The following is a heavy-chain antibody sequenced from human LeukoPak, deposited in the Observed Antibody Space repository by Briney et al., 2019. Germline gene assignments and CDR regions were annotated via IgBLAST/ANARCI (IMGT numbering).Heavy chain of an antibody. Sequence: SETLSLTCTVSGGSISSSSYYWGWIRQPPGKGLEWIGSIYYSGSTYYNPSLKSRVTISVGTSKNQFSLKLSSVTAADTVVYYCARPYDSSGYRPGAFDIWGQGTMVTVSS. V-gene: IGHV4-39*01. CDR3: ARPYDSSGYRPGAFDI. CDR1: GGSISSSSYY. J-gene: IGHJ3*02. CDR2: IYYSGST. D-gene: IGHD3-22*01.